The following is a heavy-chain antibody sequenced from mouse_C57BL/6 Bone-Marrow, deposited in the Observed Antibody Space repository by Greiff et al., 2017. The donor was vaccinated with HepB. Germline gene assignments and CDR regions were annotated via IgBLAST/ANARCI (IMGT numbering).Heavy chain of an antibody. CDR1: GYTFTSYW. CDR3: AQGHYGSSHWYFDV. D-gene: IGHD1-1*01. J-gene: IGHJ1*03. Sequence: VQLQQPGAELVKPGASVKLSCKASGYTFTSYWMHWVKQRPGQGLEWIGMIHPNSGSTNYNEKFKSKATLTVDKSSSTAYMQLSSLTSEDSAVYYCAQGHYGSSHWYFDVWGTGTTVTVSS. V-gene: IGHV1-64*01. CDR2: IHPNSGST.